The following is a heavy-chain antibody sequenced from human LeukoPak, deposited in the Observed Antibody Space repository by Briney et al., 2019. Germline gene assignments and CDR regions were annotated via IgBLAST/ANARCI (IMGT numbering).Heavy chain of an antibody. CDR2: INPNSGGT. Sequence: ASVKVSCKASGYTFTGYYMHWVRQAPGQGLEWMGWINPNSGGTNYAQKFQGWVTMTRDTSISTAYMELSRLRSDDTAAYYCARGQVLWFGESVYYGMDVWGQGTTVTVSS. CDR3: ARGQVLWFGESVYYGMDV. CDR1: GYTFTGYY. J-gene: IGHJ6*02. D-gene: IGHD3-10*01. V-gene: IGHV1-2*04.